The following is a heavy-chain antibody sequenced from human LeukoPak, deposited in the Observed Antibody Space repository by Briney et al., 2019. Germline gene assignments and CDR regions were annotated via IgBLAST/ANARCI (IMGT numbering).Heavy chain of an antibody. CDR3: ARLDSYYYYGMDV. CDR2: IYYSGST. J-gene: IGHJ6*02. V-gene: IGHV4-59*08. Sequence: SETLSLTCTVSGGSISSYYWSWIRQPPGKGLEWIGYIYYSGSTNYNPSLKSRVTISVDTSKNQFSLKLSSVTAADTAVYHCARLDSYYYYGMDVWGQGTTVTVSS. D-gene: IGHD3-22*01. CDR1: GGSISSYY.